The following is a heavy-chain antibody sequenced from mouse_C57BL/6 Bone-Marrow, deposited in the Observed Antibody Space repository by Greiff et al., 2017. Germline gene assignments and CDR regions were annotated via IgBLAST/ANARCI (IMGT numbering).Heavy chain of an antibody. J-gene: IGHJ2*01. Sequence: DVKLVESGGGLVKPGGSLKLSCAASGFTFSSYAMSWVRQTPEKRLEWVATISDGGSYTYYPDNVKGRFTISRDNAKNNLYLQMSHLKSEDTATYYCARYGLRRGFFYFVDGGRGTTLTVPS. CDR2: ISDGGSYT. CDR3: ARYGLRRGFFYFVD. V-gene: IGHV5-4*03. D-gene: IGHD2-2*01. CDR1: GFTFSSYA.